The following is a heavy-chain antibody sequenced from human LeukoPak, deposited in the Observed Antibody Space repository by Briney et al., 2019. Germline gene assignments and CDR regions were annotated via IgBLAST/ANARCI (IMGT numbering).Heavy chain of an antibody. V-gene: IGHV3-30*02. CDR2: IRYDGSNK. D-gene: IGHD6-13*01. Sequence: GGSLRLSCAASGFTFSSYGMHWVRQAPGKGLEWVAFIRYDGSNKYYADSVKGRFTISRDNSKNTLYLQMNSLRAEDTAVYYCAKDPGYSSSWYYYYYMDVWGKGTTVTVSS. CDR1: GFTFSSYG. J-gene: IGHJ6*03. CDR3: AKDPGYSSSWYYYYYMDV.